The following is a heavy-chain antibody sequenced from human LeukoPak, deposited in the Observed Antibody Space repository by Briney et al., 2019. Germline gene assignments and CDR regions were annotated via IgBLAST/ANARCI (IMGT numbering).Heavy chain of an antibody. CDR2: IYYSGNT. Sequence: SETLSLTCAVSGGSISSSSYFWGWIRQPPGKGLEWIGSIYYSGNTYCNPSLKSRATISVDTSKNQFSLKLSSVTAADTAVYYCARLKEGIDYWGQGTLVTVSS. V-gene: IGHV4-39*01. CDR1: GGSISSSSYF. CDR3: ARLKEGIDY. D-gene: IGHD3-10*01. J-gene: IGHJ4*02.